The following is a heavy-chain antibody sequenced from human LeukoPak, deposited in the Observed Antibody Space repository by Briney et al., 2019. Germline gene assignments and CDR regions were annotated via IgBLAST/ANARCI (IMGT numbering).Heavy chain of an antibody. J-gene: IGHJ4*02. V-gene: IGHV3-49*04. D-gene: IGHD6-19*01. CDR1: GFNFGDHV. Sequence: GGSLRHSCTGSGFNFGDHVMTWVRQAPGKGLEWVGFVASKAFGGPPEYAASVKGRLTISRDNSKSIAYLDLNSLKTEDTAVYYCARASGSFWYFDFWGQGTPVTVSS. CDR2: VASKAFGGPP. CDR3: ARASGSFWYFDF.